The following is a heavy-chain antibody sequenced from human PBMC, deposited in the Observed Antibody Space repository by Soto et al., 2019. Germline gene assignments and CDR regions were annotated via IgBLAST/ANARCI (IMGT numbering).Heavy chain of an antibody. Sequence: EVQLVESGGSLVQAGGSLRLSCAASGFTFSSYSMNWVRQAPGKGLEWVSYISSSSSTIYYADSVKGRFTISRDNAQNSLYLQMNSLRAEDTAVYYCARDSSNRGTGVGYDFWSGYPRSWFDPWGQGTLVTVSS. V-gene: IGHV3-48*01. J-gene: IGHJ5*02. D-gene: IGHD3-3*01. CDR3: ARDSSNRGTGVGYDFWSGYPRSWFDP. CDR2: ISSSSSTI. CDR1: GFTFSSYS.